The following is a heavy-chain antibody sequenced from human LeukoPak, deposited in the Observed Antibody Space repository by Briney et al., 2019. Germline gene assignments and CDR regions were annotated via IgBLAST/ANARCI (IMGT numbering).Heavy chain of an antibody. Sequence: PSETLSLTCIVSGDSVSSSTHYWGWIRQPPGKGLEWIASIHSNGNTYYNPSLKGRVTVTAEKSKNQVSLKMNSMTAADTSIYYCARHGIPASSVSWFDPWGQGTLVTVSS. CDR3: ARHGIPASSVSWFDP. D-gene: IGHD2-21*01. V-gene: IGHV4-39*01. CDR1: GDSVSSSTHY. CDR2: IHSNGNT. J-gene: IGHJ5*02.